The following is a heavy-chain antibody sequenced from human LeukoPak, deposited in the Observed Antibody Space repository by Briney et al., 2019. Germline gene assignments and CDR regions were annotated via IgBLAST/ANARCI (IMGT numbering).Heavy chain of an antibody. CDR1: GDSIRSDY. CDR2: VYYSGST. Sequence: SETLSLTCTVSGDSIRSDYWSWIRQPPGKGLEWIGYVYYSGSTQYNPSLKSRVTISIGTSKKQFSLRLSSVTAADTAVYYCARHYSSDPFDYWGQGTLVTVSS. J-gene: IGHJ4*02. V-gene: IGHV4-59*08. D-gene: IGHD4-11*01. CDR3: ARHYSSDPFDY.